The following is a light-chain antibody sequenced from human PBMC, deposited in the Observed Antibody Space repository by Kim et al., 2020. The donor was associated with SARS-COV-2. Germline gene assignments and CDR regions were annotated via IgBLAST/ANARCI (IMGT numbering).Light chain of an antibody. J-gene: IGLJ1*01. V-gene: IGLV3-1*01. CDR1: KLGDKY. CDR3: QAWDSSTHNYV. Sequence: SYELTQPPSVSVSPGQTASITCSGDKLGDKYACWYQQKPGQSPVLVIYQDSKRPSGIPERFSGSNSGNTATLTISGTQAMDEAYYYCQAWDSSTHNYVFGTGTKVTVL. CDR2: QDS.